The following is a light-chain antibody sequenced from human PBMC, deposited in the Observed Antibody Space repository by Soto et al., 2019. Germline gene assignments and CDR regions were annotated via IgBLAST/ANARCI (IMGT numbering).Light chain of an antibody. CDR3: QQTYSTPQT. CDR2: AAS. J-gene: IGKJ1*01. CDR1: QSISGY. Sequence: DIRMTQSPSSLSASVRDRVTITCRASQSISGYLNWYQHKPGKAPKLLIYAASSLQSGVPSRFSGSGSGTDFTLTIGSLQPEDFATYYCQQTYSTPQTFGQGTKVEIK. V-gene: IGKV1-39*01.